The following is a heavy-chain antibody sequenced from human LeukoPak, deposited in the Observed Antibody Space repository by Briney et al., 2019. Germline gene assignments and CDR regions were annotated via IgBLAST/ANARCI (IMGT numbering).Heavy chain of an antibody. CDR1: GDSIRSYY. Sequence: SETLALTCTVSGDSIRSYYWSWFRQPAGKGLEWIGRIYTTGSANYNPSLKSRVIMSVDTSKNQFSLNLTSVTAADTVMYYCARHALHNDNSDYYFAYWGQGTLVTVSS. V-gene: IGHV4-4*07. J-gene: IGHJ4*02. CDR3: ARHALHNDNSDYYFAY. D-gene: IGHD3-22*01. CDR2: IYTTGSA.